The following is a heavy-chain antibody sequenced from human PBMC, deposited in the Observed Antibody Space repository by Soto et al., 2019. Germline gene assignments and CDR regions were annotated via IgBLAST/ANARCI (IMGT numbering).Heavy chain of an antibody. D-gene: IGHD4-17*01. CDR3: VTDYGEYVAAFQV. Sequence: EVQLVESGGGVIQPGGSLRLSCAASGFSVGANYMGWVRRAHGKGLEWVSVIYAGGTTYFADSVKGRFTLSSDDDTNTLFLRMTSRRAEDTAVYYCVTDYGEYVAAFQVWGQGTMVTVSS. CDR1: GFSVGANY. J-gene: IGHJ3*01. CDR2: IYAGGTT. V-gene: IGHV3-53*01.